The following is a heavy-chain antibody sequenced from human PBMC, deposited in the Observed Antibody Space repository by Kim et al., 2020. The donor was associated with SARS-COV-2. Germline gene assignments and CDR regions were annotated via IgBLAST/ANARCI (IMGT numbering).Heavy chain of an antibody. V-gene: IGHV4-31*02. Sequence: YDNPSLKTRVTESVDTSKNQCSLKLRSVTAADRAVYYCARDWRDYGGFDYWGQGTLVTVSS. J-gene: IGHJ4*02. D-gene: IGHD4-17*01. CDR3: ARDWRDYGGFDY.